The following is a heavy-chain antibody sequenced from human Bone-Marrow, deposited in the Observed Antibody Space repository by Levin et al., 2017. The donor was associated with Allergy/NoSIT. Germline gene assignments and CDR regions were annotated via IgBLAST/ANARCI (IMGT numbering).Heavy chain of an antibody. CDR2: VIPTSGAT. CDR3: AGPTSLYFDY. CDR1: GGTLSSSA. J-gene: IGHJ4*02. Sequence: KISCKASGGTLSSSAVSWVKQAPGQGLEWMGGVIPTSGATNYAQKFQGRITISADKSTSTAYLELSSLTSEDTAIYYCAGPTSLYFDYWGQGTLVAVSS. V-gene: IGHV1-69*06.